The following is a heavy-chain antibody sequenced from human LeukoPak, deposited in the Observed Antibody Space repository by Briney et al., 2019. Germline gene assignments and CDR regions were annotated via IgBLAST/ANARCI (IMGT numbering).Heavy chain of an antibody. CDR3: ASAAGWEFGY. J-gene: IGHJ4*02. V-gene: IGHV3-7*01. D-gene: IGHD1-26*01. Sequence: GGSLRLSCVASVSSGLTRWMNWVRQAPGKGLEWVAIIKEDGSDKYYVDSVKGRFTISRDNAKNSVYLQMNSLRVEDTAVYYCASAAGWEFGYWGQGTLVTVSP. CDR1: VSSGLTRW. CDR2: IKEDGSDK.